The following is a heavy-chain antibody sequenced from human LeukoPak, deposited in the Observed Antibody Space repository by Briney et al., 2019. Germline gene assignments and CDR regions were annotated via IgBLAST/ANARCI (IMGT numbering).Heavy chain of an antibody. CDR2: ISYDGTNK. CDR1: GFTFTSYV. V-gene: IGHV3-30-3*01. J-gene: IGHJ4*02. D-gene: IGHD2-21*02. CDR3: ARDASVVAVTATDY. Sequence: QTGGSLRLSCAASGFTFTSYVMHWVRQAPGKGLEWVAVISYDGTNKYYADSVKGRFTISRDNSKNTLYLQMNSLRPEDTAVYYCARDASVVAVTATDYWGQGNLVSVSS.